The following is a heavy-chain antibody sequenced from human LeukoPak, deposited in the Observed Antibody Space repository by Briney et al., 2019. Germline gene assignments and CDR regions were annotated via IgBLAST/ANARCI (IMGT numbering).Heavy chain of an antibody. CDR3: ARDLQSIAAAGFFDY. CDR1: GFTFSSYG. Sequence: PGRSLRLSCAASGFTFSSYGMHWVRQAPGKGLEWVAVISYDGSNKYYADSVKGRFTISRDNSKNTLYLQMNSLRAEDTAVYYCARDLQSIAAAGFFDYWGQGTLVTVSS. CDR2: ISYDGSNK. D-gene: IGHD6-13*01. V-gene: IGHV3-30*03. J-gene: IGHJ4*02.